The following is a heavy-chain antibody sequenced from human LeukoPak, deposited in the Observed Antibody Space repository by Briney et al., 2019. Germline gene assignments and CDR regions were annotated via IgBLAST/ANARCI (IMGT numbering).Heavy chain of an antibody. Sequence: GGSLRLSCAASGFTFSTFTTNWVRQAPGKGLEWVSSIISTGTTIYYADSVKGRFTISRDNSKYTVYLEMNSLRVEDTAMYYCSKERPEEYYASGSYFDYWGQGTLVTVSS. J-gene: IGHJ4*02. CDR1: GFTFSTFT. V-gene: IGHV3-48*01. CDR3: SKERPEEYYASGSYFDY. CDR2: IISTGTTI. D-gene: IGHD3-10*01.